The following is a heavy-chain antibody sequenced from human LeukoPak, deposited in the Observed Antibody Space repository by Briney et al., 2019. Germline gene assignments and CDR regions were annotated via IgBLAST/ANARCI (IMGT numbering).Heavy chain of an antibody. V-gene: IGHV4-30-2*01. CDR1: GGSIGSGGYS. Sequence: SETLSLTCAVSGGSIGSGGYSWSWIRQPPGKGLEWIGYIYHSGSTYYNPSLKSRVTISVDRSKNQFSLKLSSVTAADTAVYYCARAISDTSPGDWFDPWGQGTLVTVSS. CDR3: ARAISDTSPGDWFDP. D-gene: IGHD3-9*01. J-gene: IGHJ5*02. CDR2: IYHSGST.